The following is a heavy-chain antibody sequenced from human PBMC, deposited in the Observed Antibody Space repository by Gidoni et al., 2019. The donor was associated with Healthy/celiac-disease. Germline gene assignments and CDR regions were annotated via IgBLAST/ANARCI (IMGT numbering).Heavy chain of an antibody. V-gene: IGHV4-34*01. J-gene: IGHJ3*02. D-gene: IGHD2-15*01. Sequence: QVQLQQWGAGLLKPSETLSLTCAVYGGSFSGYYWSWIRQPPGKGLEWIGEINHSGSTNYNPSLKSRVTISVDTSKNQFSLKLSSVTAADTAVYYCARQKRNRIVVVVAATRVGAFDIWGQGTMVTVSS. CDR2: INHSGST. CDR3: ARQKRNRIVVVVAATRVGAFDI. CDR1: GGSFSGYY.